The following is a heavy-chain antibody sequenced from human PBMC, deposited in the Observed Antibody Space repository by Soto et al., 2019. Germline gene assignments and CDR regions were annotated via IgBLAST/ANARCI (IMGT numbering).Heavy chain of an antibody. CDR3: ARCRTVRNYADDSSDYFYFFDY. J-gene: IGHJ4*02. CDR1: GDSISTFY. CDR2: VYYTGST. V-gene: IGHV4-59*01. D-gene: IGHD3-22*01. Sequence: SETLSLTCTVSGDSISTFYWGWMRQSPGKELEWIGYVYYTGSTNYNPSLKSRVTISVDRSKNQFSLKLTSANAADTAVYYCARCRTVRNYADDSSDYFYFFDYWGQGTQVTVSS.